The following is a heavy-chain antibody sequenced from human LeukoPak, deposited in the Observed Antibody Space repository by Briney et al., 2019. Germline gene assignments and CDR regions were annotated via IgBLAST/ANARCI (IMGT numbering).Heavy chain of an antibody. CDR1: GGTFSSYA. J-gene: IGHJ4*02. D-gene: IGHD3-22*01. Sequence: SVKVSCKASGGTFSSYAISWVRQAPGQGLEWMGGIIPIFGTANYAQKFQGRVTITADESTSTAYMELSSLRSEDTAVYYCVRDTFDSSGTDYWGQGTLVTVSP. V-gene: IGHV1-69*13. CDR2: IIPIFGTA. CDR3: VRDTFDSSGTDY.